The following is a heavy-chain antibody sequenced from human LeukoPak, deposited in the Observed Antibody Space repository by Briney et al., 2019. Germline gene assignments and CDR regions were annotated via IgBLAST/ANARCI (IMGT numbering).Heavy chain of an antibody. V-gene: IGHV4-39*07. CDR1: GGSISSSSYY. Sequence: SETLSLTCTVSGGSISSSSYYWGWIRQPPGKGLEWIGSIYYSGSTYYNPSLKSRVTISVDKSKNQFSLKLSSVTAADTAVYYCARETGTTFAWYFDLWGRGTLVTVSS. D-gene: IGHD1-1*01. J-gene: IGHJ2*01. CDR2: IYYSGST. CDR3: ARETGTTFAWYFDL.